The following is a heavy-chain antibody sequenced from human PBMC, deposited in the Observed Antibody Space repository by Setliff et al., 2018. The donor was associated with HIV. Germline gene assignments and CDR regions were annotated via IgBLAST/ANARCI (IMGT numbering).Heavy chain of an antibody. CDR2: VNHNGNI. J-gene: IGHJ4*02. CDR1: GVPLSDYY. V-gene: IGHV4-34*01. Sequence: LSLTCTLNGVPLSDYYWNWIRQSPGKGLEWIVEVNHNGNINYNPSLKSRVTVSVDTSKTQYPLKMISVTAADTAMYYCAISIVGVTSEMYWAQGTLVTVSS. D-gene: IGHD2-21*02. CDR3: AISIVGVTSEMY.